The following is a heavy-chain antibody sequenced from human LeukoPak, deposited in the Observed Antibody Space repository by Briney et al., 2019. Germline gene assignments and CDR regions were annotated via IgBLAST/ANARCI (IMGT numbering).Heavy chain of an antibody. V-gene: IGHV3-11*06. CDR1: GFTFSDYY. D-gene: IGHD6-19*01. J-gene: IGHJ4*02. CDR3: ARDRIGSGWYEGSGY. CDR2: ISSSSSYT. Sequence: PGGSLRLSCAASGFTFSDYYMSWIRQAPGKGLEWVSYISSSSSYTNYADSVKGRFTISRDNAKNSLYLQMNSLRAEDTAVYYCARDRIGSGWYEGSGYWGQGTLVTVSS.